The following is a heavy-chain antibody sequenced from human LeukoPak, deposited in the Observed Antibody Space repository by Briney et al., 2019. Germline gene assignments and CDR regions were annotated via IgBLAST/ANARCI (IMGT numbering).Heavy chain of an antibody. V-gene: IGHV4-30-4*01. CDR3: ARARSMGSSWYFDY. Sequence: SQTLSLTCTVSGGPIGSGDYYWSWIRQPPGKGLEWIGYIYYSGSTYYNPSLKSRVTISVDTSKNQFSLKLSSVTAADTAVYYCARARSMGSSWYFDYWGQGTLVTVSS. J-gene: IGHJ4*02. CDR1: GGPIGSGDYY. CDR2: IYYSGST. D-gene: IGHD6-13*01.